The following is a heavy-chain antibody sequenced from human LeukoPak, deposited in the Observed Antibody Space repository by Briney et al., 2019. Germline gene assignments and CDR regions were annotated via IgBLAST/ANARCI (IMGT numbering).Heavy chain of an antibody. CDR2: IYPGDSDT. CDR3: ARRQGCSSTSCPPDY. Sequence: GESLKISCKGSGYSFISYWIGWVRQMPGKGLEWMGIIYPGDSDTRYSPSFQGQITISADKSISTAYLQWSSLKASDTAMYYCARRQGCSSTSCPPDYWGQGTLVTVSP. D-gene: IGHD2-2*01. J-gene: IGHJ4*02. CDR1: GYSFISYW. V-gene: IGHV5-51*01.